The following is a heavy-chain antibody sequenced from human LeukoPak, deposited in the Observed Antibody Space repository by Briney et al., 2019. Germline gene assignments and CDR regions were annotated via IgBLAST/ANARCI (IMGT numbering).Heavy chain of an antibody. V-gene: IGHV4-34*01. CDR2: INDSGST. Sequence: SETLSLTCAVYGGSFSGYYWSWIRQPPGKGLEWIGEINDSGSTNYNPSLKSRVTISVDTSKNQFSLKLSSVTAADTAVYFCAKYGNSGWVIDNWGQGTLVTVSS. CDR1: GGSFSGYY. D-gene: IGHD6-19*01. CDR3: AKYGNSGWVIDN. J-gene: IGHJ4*02.